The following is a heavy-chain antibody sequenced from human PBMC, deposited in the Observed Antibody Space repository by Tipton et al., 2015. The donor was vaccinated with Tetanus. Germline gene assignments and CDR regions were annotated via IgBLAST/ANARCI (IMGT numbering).Heavy chain of an antibody. CDR2: IYYSGDT. CDR3: ARDQGGGRVVRLNWFDP. V-gene: IGHV4-31*03. D-gene: IGHD6-6*01. J-gene: IGHJ5*02. CDR1: GGSISSGGYF. Sequence: TLSLTCSVSGGSISSGGYFWNWIRQHPGKGPEWIGYIYYSGDTSYNPSLKSRVSMSVDTSKNQFSLNLRSVTAADTAVYYCARDQGGGRVVRLNWFDPWGQGTLVTVSS.